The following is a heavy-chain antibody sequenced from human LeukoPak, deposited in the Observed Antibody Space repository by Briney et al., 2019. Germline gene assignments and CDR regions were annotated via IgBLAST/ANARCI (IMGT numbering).Heavy chain of an antibody. CDR1: GFTFSTYW. V-gene: IGHV3-7*01. D-gene: IGHD4-11*01. Sequence: PGGSLRLSCAASGFTFSTYWMSWVRQAPGKGLEWVANIKHDGSEKYYVDSVKGRFTIYRDNAKSSLYLQMNSLRAEDTAGYYCTGESDHSNYPGTFDHWGQGTRVTVCS. J-gene: IGHJ4*02. CDR2: IKHDGSEK. CDR3: TGESDHSNYPGTFDH.